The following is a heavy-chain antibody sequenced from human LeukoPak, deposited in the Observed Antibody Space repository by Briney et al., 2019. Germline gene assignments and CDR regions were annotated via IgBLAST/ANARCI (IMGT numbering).Heavy chain of an antibody. V-gene: IGHV7-4-1*02. CDR1: GYTFTSYA. CDR3: AMEGYYDILTGYWFDY. J-gene: IGHJ4*02. CDR2: INTNTGNP. D-gene: IGHD3-9*01. Sequence: ASVKVSCKASGYTFTSYAMNWVRQAPGQGLEWMGWINTNTGNPTYAQGFTGRFVFSLDTSVSTAYLQISSLKAEDTAVYYCAMEGYYDILTGYWFDYWGQGTLVTVSS.